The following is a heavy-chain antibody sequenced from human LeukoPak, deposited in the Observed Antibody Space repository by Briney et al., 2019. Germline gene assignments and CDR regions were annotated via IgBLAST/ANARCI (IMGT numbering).Heavy chain of an antibody. CDR3: ARVRNDYDILTGYQYYFDY. D-gene: IGHD3-9*01. J-gene: IGHJ4*02. CDR1: GYTFTGYY. Sequence: ASVKVSCKASGYTFTGYYMHWVRQAPGQGLEWMGWINPNSGGTNYAQKFQGRVTMTRDTSISTAYMELSRLRSDDTAVYYCARVRNDYDILTGYQYYFDYWGQGTLVTVSS. V-gene: IGHV1-2*02. CDR2: INPNSGGT.